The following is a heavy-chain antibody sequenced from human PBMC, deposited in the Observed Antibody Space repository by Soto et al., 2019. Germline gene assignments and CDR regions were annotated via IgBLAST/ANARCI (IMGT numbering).Heavy chain of an antibody. CDR3: ARERGYCSGGSCYAPSYNWFDP. D-gene: IGHD2-15*01. J-gene: IGHJ5*02. CDR2: IHYSGST. V-gene: IGHV4-59*01. Sequence: PSETLSLTCTVPGGSISSYYWSWIRQPPGKGLEWIGYIHYSGSTNYNPSLKSRVTISVDTSKNQFSLKLSSVTAADTAVYYCARERGYCSGGSCYAPSYNWFDPWGQGTLVTVSS. CDR1: GGSISSYY.